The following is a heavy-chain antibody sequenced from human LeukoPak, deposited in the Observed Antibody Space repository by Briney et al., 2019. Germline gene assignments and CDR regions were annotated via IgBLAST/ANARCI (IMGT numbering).Heavy chain of an antibody. CDR3: ARDSQYGGYLYYFDY. J-gene: IGHJ4*02. Sequence: GGSLRLSCAASGFTFSSYAMSWVRQAPGKGLEWVSALSGSGGSTYYADSVKGQFTISRDNSKNTLYLQMNSLRAGDTAVYYCARDSQYGGYLYYFDYWGQGTLVTVSS. D-gene: IGHD5-12*01. CDR1: GFTFSSYA. CDR2: LSGSGGST. V-gene: IGHV3-23*01.